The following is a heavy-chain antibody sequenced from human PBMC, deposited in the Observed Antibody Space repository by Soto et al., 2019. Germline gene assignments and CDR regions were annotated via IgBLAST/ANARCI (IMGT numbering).Heavy chain of an antibody. D-gene: IGHD2-8*01. J-gene: IGHJ5*02. CDR2: ITGTSGTI. V-gene: IGHV3-48*02. CDR1: GFTFSAYS. CDR3: ARDNGMAGSFDP. Sequence: GGSLRLSCAASGFTFSAYSMNWARQAPGKGLEWVSYITGTSGTIFYADSVKGRLTISRDNAKNSLYLQMNSLRDEDTAVYYCARDNGMAGSFDPWGQGTLVTVSS.